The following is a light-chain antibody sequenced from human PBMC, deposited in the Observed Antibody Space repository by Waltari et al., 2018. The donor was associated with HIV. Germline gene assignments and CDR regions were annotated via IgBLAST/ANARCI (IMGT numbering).Light chain of an antibody. J-gene: IGLJ3*02. CDR1: SSNIGTNS. V-gene: IGLV1-47*01. CDR2: RSN. CDR3: AAWDDSLRGWV. Sequence: QSVLTQPPSASGTPGQRVTISCSGSSSNIGTNSVYWCQQPPGTTPKLLIYRSNHGPSGGPDRFSGSKSGTAGSLAISGLRSEDEADYYCAAWDDSLRGWVFGGGTKLTVL.